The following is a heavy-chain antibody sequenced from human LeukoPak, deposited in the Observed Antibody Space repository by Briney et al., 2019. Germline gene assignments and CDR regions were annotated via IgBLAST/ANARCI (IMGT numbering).Heavy chain of an antibody. CDR1: GYTFTGYY. D-gene: IGHD3-22*01. V-gene: IGHV1-2*02. CDR2: INPNSGGT. J-gene: IGHJ6*03. Sequence: ASVKVSCKASGYTFTGYYMHWVRQAPGQGLEWMGWINPNSGGTNYAQKFQGRVTMTRDTSISTAYMELSRLRSDDTPVYYCAREVVENYYDSSGYYYYYYYMDVWGKGTTVTVSS. CDR3: AREVVENYYDSSGYYYYYYYMDV.